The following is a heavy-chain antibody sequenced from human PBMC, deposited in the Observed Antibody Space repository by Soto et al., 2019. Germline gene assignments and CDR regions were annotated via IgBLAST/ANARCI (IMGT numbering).Heavy chain of an antibody. J-gene: IGHJ5*02. CDR1: GFTFSSYW. V-gene: IGHV3-7*01. Sequence: EVQLVESGGGLGQPGGSLRLSCAASGFTFSSYWMSWVRQAPGKGLEWVANIKQDGSEKYYVDSVKGRFTISRDNAKNSLYLQMNSLRAEDTAVYYCARAGPGGYFDCLYNPIPNWFDPWGQGTLVTVSS. CDR2: IKQDGSEK. CDR3: ARAGPGGYFDCLYNPIPNWFDP. D-gene: IGHD3-9*01.